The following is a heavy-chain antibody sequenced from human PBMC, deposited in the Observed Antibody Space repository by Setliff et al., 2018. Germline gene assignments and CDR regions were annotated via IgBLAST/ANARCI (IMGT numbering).Heavy chain of an antibody. J-gene: IGHJ6*03. CDR3: TTWPENGGYYYYYYMDV. Sequence: GGSLRLSCAASGFTFSGSAMHWVRQASGKGLEWVGRIRSKADGGTTDYVAPVKGRFTISRDDSKNTLFLQMNNLKIEDTAVYYCTTWPENGGYYYYYYMDVWGKGTTVTVSS. V-gene: IGHV3-15*01. CDR1: GFTFSGSA. D-gene: IGHD3-16*01. CDR2: IRSKADGGTT.